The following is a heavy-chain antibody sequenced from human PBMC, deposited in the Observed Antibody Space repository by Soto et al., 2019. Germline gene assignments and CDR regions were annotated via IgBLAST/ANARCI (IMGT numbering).Heavy chain of an antibody. CDR2: ISYDGSNK. CDR3: AKDTLGQGYYYGMDV. CDR1: GFTFSSYG. V-gene: IGHV3-30*18. Sequence: GGSLRLSCAASGFTFSSYGMHWVRQAPGKGLEWVAVISYDGSNKYYADSVKGRFTISRDNSKNTLYLQMNSLRAEDTAVYYCAKDTLGQGYYYGMDVWGQGTTVTVSS. J-gene: IGHJ6*02. D-gene: IGHD7-27*01.